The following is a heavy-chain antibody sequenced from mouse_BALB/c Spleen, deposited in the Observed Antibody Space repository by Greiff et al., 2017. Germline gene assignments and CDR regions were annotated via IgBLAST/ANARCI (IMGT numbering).Heavy chain of an antibody. CDR2: ISSGGST. CDR3: ARSGSFDY. D-gene: IGHD1-1*01. V-gene: IGHV5-6-5*01. CDR1: GFTFSSYA. J-gene: IGHJ2*01. Sequence: EVKLMESGGGLVKPGGSLKLSCAASGFTFSSYAMSWVRQTPEKRLEWVASISSGGSTYYPDSVKGRFTISRDNARNILYLQMSSLRSEDTAMYYCARSGSFDYWGQGTTLTVSS.